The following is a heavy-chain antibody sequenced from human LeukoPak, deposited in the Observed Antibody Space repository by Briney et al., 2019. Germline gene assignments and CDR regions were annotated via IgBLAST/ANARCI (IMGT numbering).Heavy chain of an antibody. CDR3: VRVVTTSSGWYHFDN. CDR2: SQTTKPNSCTT. J-gene: IGHJ4*02. V-gene: IGHV3-72*01. D-gene: IGHD6-13*01. CDR1: GFAITDHH. Sequence: GGSLRLSWAASGFAITDHHMDWVRQAPGKGMEWVGRSQTTKPNSCTTEYAASVKGRFTISRDDSQNSLYLQLNSLKTEDTADHYRVRVVTTSSGWYHFDNWGQGILVTVSS.